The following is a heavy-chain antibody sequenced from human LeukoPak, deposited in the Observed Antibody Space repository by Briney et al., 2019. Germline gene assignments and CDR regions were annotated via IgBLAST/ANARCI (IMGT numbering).Heavy chain of an antibody. Sequence: GASVKVSCKASGHTFTGYYMHWVRQAPGQGLEWMGWINPNSGGTNYAQKFQGRVTVTRDTSISTAYMELSRLTSDDTAVYFCARGLSRSGYNWSPLVDYWGQGTLVTVSS. CDR2: INPNSGGT. CDR3: ARGLSRSGYNWSPLVDY. J-gene: IGHJ4*02. V-gene: IGHV1-2*02. D-gene: IGHD5-24*01. CDR1: GHTFTGYY.